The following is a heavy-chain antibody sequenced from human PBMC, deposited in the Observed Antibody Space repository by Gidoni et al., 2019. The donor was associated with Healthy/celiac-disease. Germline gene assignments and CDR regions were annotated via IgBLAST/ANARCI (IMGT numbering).Heavy chain of an antibody. Sequence: QVQLQESGPGLGKTSETLSLTGTVSGGSISNYYWSWIRQPPVKGLAWIGYIYYSGTTTYHPSLTSRATISLDPSQHLSSLKLRSVTAAATAVYYCARHSSVYSPGDVWGQVTTVTVSS. D-gene: IGHD2-8*01. CDR1: GGSISNYY. V-gene: IGHV4-59*08. J-gene: IGHJ6*02. CDR2: IYYSGTT. CDR3: ARHSSVYSPGDV.